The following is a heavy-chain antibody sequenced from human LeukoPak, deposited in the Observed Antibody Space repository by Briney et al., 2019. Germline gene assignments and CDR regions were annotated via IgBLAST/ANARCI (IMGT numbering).Heavy chain of an antibody. CDR3: ARAHYYDSSGYTLQEDY. Sequence: AASVKVSCKASGYTFTSYYMHWVRQAPGQGLEWMGIINHSGGSTSYAQKFQGRVTMTRDTSTSTVYMELSSLRSEDTAVYYCARAHYYDSSGYTLQEDYWGQGTLVTVSS. J-gene: IGHJ4*02. V-gene: IGHV1-46*01. CDR2: INHSGGST. D-gene: IGHD3-22*01. CDR1: GYTFTSYY.